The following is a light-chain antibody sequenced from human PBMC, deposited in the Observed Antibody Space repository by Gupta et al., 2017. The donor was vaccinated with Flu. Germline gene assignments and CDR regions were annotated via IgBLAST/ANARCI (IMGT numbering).Light chain of an antibody. Sequence: DIKLTQSPSFLSASVGDRVTITCRASQGISSYLAWYQQKPGKAPKLLIYAASTLQTGVPSRFSGSGSETEFTLTISSLQPEDFATYHCQQLNSYPLTFGRGTKVDIK. CDR1: QGISSY. J-gene: IGKJ3*01. CDR3: QQLNSYPLT. CDR2: AAS. V-gene: IGKV1-9*01.